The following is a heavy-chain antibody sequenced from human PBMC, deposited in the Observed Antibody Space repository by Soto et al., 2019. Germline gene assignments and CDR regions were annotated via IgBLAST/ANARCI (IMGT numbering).Heavy chain of an antibody. D-gene: IGHD3-22*01. CDR1: GYTFTDYY. CDR2: INPNSGGA. Sequence: GASVKVSCKASGYTFTDYYMHWVRQAPGQGLEWMGWINPNSGGANYAQTFQGRVTLTRDASINTAYMDLTRLTSGDAAVYYCARSSTYNFDSSGFYDYWGQGTLVTVSS. J-gene: IGHJ4*02. V-gene: IGHV1-2*02. CDR3: ARSSTYNFDSSGFYDY.